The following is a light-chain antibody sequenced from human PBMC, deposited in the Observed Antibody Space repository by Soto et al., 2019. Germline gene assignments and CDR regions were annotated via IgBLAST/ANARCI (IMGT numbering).Light chain of an antibody. V-gene: IGKV3-11*01. J-gene: IGKJ4*01. CDR1: QSVSSY. CDR3: QQRSNWPTIT. CDR2: DAS. Sequence: EIVLTHSPATLSLSPGERATLSCRASQSVSSYLAWYQQKPRQAPRLLIYDASNRATGIPARFSGSGSGTDFTLTISSLEPEDFAVYYCQQRSNWPTITFGGGTKGDMK.